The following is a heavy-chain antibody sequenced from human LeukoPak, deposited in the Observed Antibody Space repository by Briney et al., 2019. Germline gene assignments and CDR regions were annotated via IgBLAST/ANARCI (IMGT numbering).Heavy chain of an antibody. CDR3: ARDRLSIARIVVGENWFGP. CDR2: INPSGGST. CDR1: GYTFTSYY. V-gene: IGHV1-46*01. J-gene: IGHJ5*02. D-gene: IGHD3-22*01. Sequence: GASVTVSRKASGYTFTSYYMHWVRQAPGQGLEWMGIINPSGGSTSYAQKFQGRVTMTRDMSTSTAYMELSSLRSEDTAVYYCARDRLSIARIVVGENWFGPWGQGTLVAVSS.